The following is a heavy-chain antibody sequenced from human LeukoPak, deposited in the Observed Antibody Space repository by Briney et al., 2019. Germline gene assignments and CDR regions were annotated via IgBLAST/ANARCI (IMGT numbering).Heavy chain of an antibody. J-gene: IGHJ4*02. V-gene: IGHV7-4-1*02. Sequence: GASVKVSCKASGYTFTSYAMNWVRQAPGQGLEWMGWINTSTGNPTYAQGFTGRFVFSLDTSVSTAYLQISSLKAEDTAIYYCATYLEMATAPLNYWGQGTLVTVSS. CDR2: INTSTGNP. D-gene: IGHD5-24*01. CDR3: ATYLEMATAPLNY. CDR1: GYTFTSYA.